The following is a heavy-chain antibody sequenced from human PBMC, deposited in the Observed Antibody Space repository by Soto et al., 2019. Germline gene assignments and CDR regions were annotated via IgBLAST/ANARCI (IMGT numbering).Heavy chain of an antibody. D-gene: IGHD4-17*01. V-gene: IGHV3-30-3*01. Sequence: QVQLVESGGGVVQPGRSLRLSCAASGFTCSSYAMHWVRQAPGKGLEWAAVISYDGSNKYYADSVKGRFTISRDNSKNTLYLQMNSLRAEDTAVYYCARDRPYGDDYWGQGTLVTVSS. CDR3: ARDRPYGDDY. CDR2: ISYDGSNK. J-gene: IGHJ4*02. CDR1: GFTCSSYA.